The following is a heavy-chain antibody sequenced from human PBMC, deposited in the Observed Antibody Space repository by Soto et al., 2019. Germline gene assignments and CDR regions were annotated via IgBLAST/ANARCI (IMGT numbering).Heavy chain of an antibody. D-gene: IGHD2-2*02. CDR1: GGSISSGDYY. CDR3: DVLPAAIGYFRFFDP. J-gene: IGHJ5*02. Sequence: SETLSLTCTVSGGSISSGDYYWSWIRQPPGKGLEWIGYIYYSGSTYYNPSLKSRVTISVDTSKNQFSLKLSSVTAADTAVYYCDVLPAAIGYFRFFDPWGQGTLVTVYS. CDR2: IYYSGST. V-gene: IGHV4-30-4*01.